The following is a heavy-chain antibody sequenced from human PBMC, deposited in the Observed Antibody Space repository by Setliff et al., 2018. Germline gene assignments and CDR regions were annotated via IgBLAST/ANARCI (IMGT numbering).Heavy chain of an antibody. CDR2: IKQDGSEK. CDR1: GFTFSSYW. V-gene: IGHV3-7*03. Sequence: PGGSLRLSCAASGFTFSSYWMSWVRQAPGKGLEWVANIKQDGSEKYYVDSVKGRFTISRDNAKNSLYLQMNSLRAEDTAVYYCARDPSPGGQLLPDLWGQGTLVTVSS. CDR3: ARDPSPGGQLLPDL. D-gene: IGHD3-10*01. J-gene: IGHJ5*02.